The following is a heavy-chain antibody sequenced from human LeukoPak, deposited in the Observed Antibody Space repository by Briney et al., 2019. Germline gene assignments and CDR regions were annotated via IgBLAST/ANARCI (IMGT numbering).Heavy chain of an antibody. CDR3: ARGMVTTSGSFDY. J-gene: IGHJ4*02. CDR1: GYIFNDHY. CDR2: LNPSNDVT. V-gene: IGHV1-2*04. Sequence: ASVKVSCKASGYIFNDHYIHWVRQAPGQGLEWMGWLNPSNDVTNYVQKFQGSVAMTRDTSVSTAYMELTRLRPDDTAMYYCARGMVTTSGSFDYWGQGTLVTVSS. D-gene: IGHD4-17*01.